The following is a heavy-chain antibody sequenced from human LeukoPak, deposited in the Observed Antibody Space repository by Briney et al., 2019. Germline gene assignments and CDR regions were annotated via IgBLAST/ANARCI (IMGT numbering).Heavy chain of an antibody. D-gene: IGHD2-2*03. Sequence: GGSLRLSCTASSGYSMNWVRQAPGKGLEWVAYISSASSTIYYADSMEGRFTISRDNAQNSLNLQVNSLRAEDTAVYYCARDLDIVVVPAAPEFDYWGQGTLVTVSS. CDR3: ARDLDIVVVPAAPEFDY. V-gene: IGHV3-48*04. J-gene: IGHJ4*02. CDR1: SGYS. CDR2: ISSASSTI.